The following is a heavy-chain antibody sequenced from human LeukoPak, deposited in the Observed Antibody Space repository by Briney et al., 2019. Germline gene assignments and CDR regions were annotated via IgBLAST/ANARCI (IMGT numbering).Heavy chain of an antibody. V-gene: IGHV4-34*01. CDR1: GGSFSGYY. D-gene: IGHD2-2*01. CDR3: ARGGTQEAYCSSTSCNPYYFDY. Sequence: SETLSLTCAVYGGSFSGYYWSWIRQPPGKGLEWIGEINHSGSTNYNPSLKSRVTISVDTSKNQFSLKLSSVTAADAAVYYCARGGTQEAYCSSTSCNPYYFDYWGQGTLVTVSS. J-gene: IGHJ4*02. CDR2: INHSGST.